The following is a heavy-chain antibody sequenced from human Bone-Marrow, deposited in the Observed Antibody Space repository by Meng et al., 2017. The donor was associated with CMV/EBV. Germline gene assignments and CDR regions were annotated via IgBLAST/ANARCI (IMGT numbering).Heavy chain of an antibody. CDR2: MNPNSGNT. D-gene: IGHD6-13*01. J-gene: IGHJ6*02. Sequence: ASVKVSCKASGYTFTSYDINWVRQATGQGLEWMGWMNPNSGNTGYAQKFQGRVTMTRNTSISTAYMELSSLRSGDTAVYYCARVWYSSSWYGPWDYYYGMDVWGQGTTVTVSS. CDR1: GYTFTSYD. V-gene: IGHV1-8*01. CDR3: ARVWYSSSWYGPWDYYYGMDV.